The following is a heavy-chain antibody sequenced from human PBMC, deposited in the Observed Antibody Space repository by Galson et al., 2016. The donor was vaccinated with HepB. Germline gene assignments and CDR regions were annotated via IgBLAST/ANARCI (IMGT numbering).Heavy chain of an antibody. V-gene: IGHV3-7*03. J-gene: IGHJ3*02. CDR2: IKQDGSDK. CDR3: AREDIVVVQTTMDDAFDI. Sequence: SLRLSCAASGFTFRNYYMSWVRQAPGKGLEWVANIKQDGSDKFYVDSVKGRFTISRDNAKSSLYLQMKRLGAEDTAIYYCAREDIVVVQTTMDDAFDIWGLGTMVTVSS. D-gene: IGHD2-15*01. CDR1: GFTFRNYY.